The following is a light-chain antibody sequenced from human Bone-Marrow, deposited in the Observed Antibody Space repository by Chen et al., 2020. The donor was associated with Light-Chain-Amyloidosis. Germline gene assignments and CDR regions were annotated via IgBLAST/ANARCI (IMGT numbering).Light chain of an antibody. CDR1: DLPTKY. V-gene: IGLV3-25*03. CDR3: QSADSSGTYEVI. CDR2: RDT. J-gene: IGLJ2*01. Sequence: SYELTQPPSVSVSPGQTARITCSGDDLPTKYAYWYQQKPGQAPVLVIHRDTERPSGISERFSGASSGTTATLTISGVQAEDEAGYHCQSADSSGTYEVIFGGGTQLTVL.